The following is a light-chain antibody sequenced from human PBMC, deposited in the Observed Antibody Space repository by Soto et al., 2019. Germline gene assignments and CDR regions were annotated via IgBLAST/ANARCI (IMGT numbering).Light chain of an antibody. V-gene: IGKV3-20*01. Sequence: EIVLTQSPVTLSLSPGERATLSCRASQSVSSSNLAWYQQKTGQAPRLLIYGTSSRATGIPDRFSGSGSGTDFTLTISRLEPEEFAVYYCQQYGTSPPYTFGHGTKLELK. CDR3: QQYGTSPPYT. CDR1: QSVSSSN. CDR2: GTS. J-gene: IGKJ2*01.